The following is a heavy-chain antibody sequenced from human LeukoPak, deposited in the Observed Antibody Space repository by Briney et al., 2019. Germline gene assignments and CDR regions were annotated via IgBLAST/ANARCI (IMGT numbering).Heavy chain of an antibody. D-gene: IGHD6-19*01. CDR1: GFTFSSYW. CDR3: GRGGGGDGSGWSTTDY. CDR2: INQDGGEK. J-gene: IGHJ4*02. V-gene: IGHV3-7*01. Sequence: GGSLRLSCVASGFTFSSYWMSWVRQAPGKGLEWVANINQDGGEKYAVDSAKGRFTISRDNAKNSLYLQMNSLRVEDTAMYYGGRGGGGDGSGWSTTDYWGQGTLVTISS.